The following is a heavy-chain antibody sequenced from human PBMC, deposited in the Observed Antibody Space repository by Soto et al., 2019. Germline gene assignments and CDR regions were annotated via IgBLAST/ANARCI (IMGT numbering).Heavy chain of an antibody. Sequence: QVQLVQSGAEVKKPGSSVKVSCKASGGTFSSYTISWVRQAPGQGLEWMGRIIPILGIANYAQKFQGRVTTTDDKSTRTTYMERSSLRSEDTAGYYCARDLVPSGSVLDYWGQGTLVTVSS. V-gene: IGHV1-69*02. CDR2: IIPILGIA. CDR1: GGTFSSYT. D-gene: IGHD1-26*01. J-gene: IGHJ4*02. CDR3: ARDLVPSGSVLDY.